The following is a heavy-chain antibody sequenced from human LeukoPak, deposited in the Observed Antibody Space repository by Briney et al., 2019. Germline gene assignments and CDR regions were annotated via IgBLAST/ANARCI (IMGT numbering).Heavy chain of an antibody. CDR3: ARPGLSRIAVAGSRDY. CDR2: IYYSGST. J-gene: IGHJ4*02. D-gene: IGHD6-19*01. Sequence: SETLSLTCTVSGGSVSSSSYYWGWIRQPPGKGLEWIGSIYYSGSTYYNPSLKSRVTISVDTSKNQFSLKLSSVTAADTAVYYCARPGLSRIAVAGSRDYWGQGTLVTVSS. V-gene: IGHV4-39*01. CDR1: GGSVSSSSYY.